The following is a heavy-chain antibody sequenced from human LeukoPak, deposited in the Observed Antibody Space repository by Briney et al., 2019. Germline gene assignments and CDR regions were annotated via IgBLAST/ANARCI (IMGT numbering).Heavy chain of an antibody. V-gene: IGHV3-74*01. Sequence: GGSLRLSCAASGFTFSSSWMHWVRQPPGKGLVWVSQINSGGSTTTYADSVKGRFIISRDNAKNTLYLQMNNLRVEDTAVYYCASGAGSIVYWGQGTLVTVSS. J-gene: IGHJ4*02. CDR3: ASGAGSIVY. CDR2: INSGGSTT. CDR1: GFTFSSSW. D-gene: IGHD3-16*02.